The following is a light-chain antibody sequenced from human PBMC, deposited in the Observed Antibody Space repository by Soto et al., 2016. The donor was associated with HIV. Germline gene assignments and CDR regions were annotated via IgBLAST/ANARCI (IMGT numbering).Light chain of an antibody. CDR1: NLGSKS. J-gene: IGLJ3*02. CDR3: QVWGSTSDPWV. V-gene: IGLV3-21*03. Sequence: SSVLTQPPSVSVAPGKTARITCGGDNLGSKSVHWYQQKPGQAPVLVVYDGSDRPSGIPERFSGSNSGNTATLTISRVEAGDEADYYCQVWGSTSDPWVFGGGTKLTVL. CDR2: DGS.